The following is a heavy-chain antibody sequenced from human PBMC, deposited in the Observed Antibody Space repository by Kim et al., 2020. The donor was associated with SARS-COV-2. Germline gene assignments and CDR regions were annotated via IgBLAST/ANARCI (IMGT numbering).Heavy chain of an antibody. Sequence: GGSLRLSCAASGFTFSSYSMNWVRQAPGKGLEWVSSISSSSSYIYYADSVKGRFTISRDNAKNSLYLQMNSLRAEDTAVYYCASVAAAGPTVYYYYGMDVWGQWTTVTVSS. D-gene: IGHD6-13*01. J-gene: IGHJ6*02. V-gene: IGHV3-21*01. CDR1: GFTFSSYS. CDR3: ASVAAAGPTVYYYYGMDV. CDR2: ISSSSSYI.